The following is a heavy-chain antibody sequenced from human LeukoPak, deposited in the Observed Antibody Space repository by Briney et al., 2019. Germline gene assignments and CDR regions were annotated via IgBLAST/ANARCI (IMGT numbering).Heavy chain of an antibody. Sequence: ASVKVSCKASGYTFTSYYMHWVRQAPGQGLEWMGIINPSGGSTSYAQKFQGRVTMTRDMSTSTAYMELRSLRSDDTAVYYCARSKSIAAAGTGDYWGQGTLVTVSS. CDR1: GYTFTSYY. CDR2: INPSGGST. J-gene: IGHJ4*02. CDR3: ARSKSIAAAGTGDY. D-gene: IGHD6-13*01. V-gene: IGHV1-46*01.